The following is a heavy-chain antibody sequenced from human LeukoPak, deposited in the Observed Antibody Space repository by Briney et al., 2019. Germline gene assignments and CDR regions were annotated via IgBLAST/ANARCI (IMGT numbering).Heavy chain of an antibody. Sequence: SETLSLTCTVSGGSISSYYWSWIRQPPGKGLEWIGYIYYSGSTNYCPSLKSRVSISLDTSKNQFSLKLSSVTAADTAVYYCARSPLMVGATLFDYWGQGTLVTVSS. D-gene: IGHD1-26*01. CDR2: IYYSGST. CDR1: GGSISSYY. CDR3: ARSPLMVGATLFDY. J-gene: IGHJ4*02. V-gene: IGHV4-59*08.